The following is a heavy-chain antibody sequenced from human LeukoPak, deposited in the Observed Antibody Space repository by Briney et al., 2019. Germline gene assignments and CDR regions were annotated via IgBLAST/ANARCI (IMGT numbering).Heavy chain of an antibody. CDR1: GFTFISYG. J-gene: IGHJ4*02. Sequence: PGGSLRLSCAASGFTFISYGMHWVRQAPGKGLEWVAFIRHDGRSKYYADSVKGRFTISRENTKNMLHLQMNSLRVEDTAVFYCAKDWGWGFAYWGQGTLVTVSS. V-gene: IGHV3-30*02. CDR2: IRHDGRSK. CDR3: AKDWGWGFAY. D-gene: IGHD3-16*01.